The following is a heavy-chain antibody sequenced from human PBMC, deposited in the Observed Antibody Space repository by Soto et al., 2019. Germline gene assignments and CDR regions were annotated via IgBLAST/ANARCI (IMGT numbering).Heavy chain of an antibody. CDR2: MYISGTT. J-gene: IGHJ5*02. D-gene: IGHD2-15*01. Sequence: SETLSLTCTVSGGSVTNNYWTWIRQPAGKGLEWIGRMYISGTTDYNPSLRGRATISVDTSKNQFSLKLSSVTAADTAVYYCARGGYCSGGSCYRVGRGTNWFDPWGQGTLVTVSS. CDR1: GGSVTNNY. V-gene: IGHV4-4*07. CDR3: ARGGYCSGGSCYRVGRGTNWFDP.